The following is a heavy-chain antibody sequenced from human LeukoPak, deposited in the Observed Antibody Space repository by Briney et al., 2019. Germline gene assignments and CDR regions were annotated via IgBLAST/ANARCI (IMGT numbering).Heavy chain of an antibody. V-gene: IGHV1-18*04. J-gene: IGHJ5*02. D-gene: IGHD3-9*01. Sequence: ASVKVSCKASGYTFTSYGISWVRQAPGQGLEWMGWIGAYNGNTNYAQKLQGRVTMTTDTSTSTAYMELRSLRSDDTAVYYCARVGDDYDILTNWFDPWGQGTLVTVSS. CDR1: GYTFTSYG. CDR3: ARVGDDYDILTNWFDP. CDR2: IGAYNGNT.